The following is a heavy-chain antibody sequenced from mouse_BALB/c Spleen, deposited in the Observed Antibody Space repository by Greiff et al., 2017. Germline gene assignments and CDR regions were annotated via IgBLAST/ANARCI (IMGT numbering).Heavy chain of an antibody. CDR2: ISYDGSN. CDR3: ARSLTGTFAY. Sequence: EVKVEESGPGLVKPSQSLSLTCSVTGYSITSGYYWNWIRQFPGNKLEWMGYISYDGSNNYNPSLKNRISITRDTSKNQFFLKLNSVTTEDTATYYCARSLTGTFAYWGQGTLVTVSA. J-gene: IGHJ3*01. D-gene: IGHD4-1*01. CDR1: GYSITSGYY. V-gene: IGHV3-6*02.